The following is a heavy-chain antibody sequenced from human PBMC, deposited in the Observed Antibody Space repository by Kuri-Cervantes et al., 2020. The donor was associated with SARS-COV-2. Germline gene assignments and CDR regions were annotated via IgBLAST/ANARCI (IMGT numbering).Heavy chain of an antibody. V-gene: IGHV1-46*01. CDR2: FIPGSSYT. CDR3: AIQSSNWYNS. Sequence: ASVKVSCKASGHTFTNYYFYWVRQAPGQGLEWVATFIPGSSYTHYAPRFQGRVTVTRDTSTGTVHMELSSLRSDDTAVYYCAIQSSNWYNSWGQGTLVTAPQ. D-gene: IGHD6-13*01. J-gene: IGHJ5*01. CDR1: GHTFTNYY.